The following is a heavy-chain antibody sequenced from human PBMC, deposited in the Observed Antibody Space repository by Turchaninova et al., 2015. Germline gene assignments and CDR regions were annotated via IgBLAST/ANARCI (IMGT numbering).Heavy chain of an antibody. CDR1: GFTFSTYG. CDR3: SKGGPSVAVSGSAPFDY. V-gene: IGHV3-30*02. Sequence: LVESGGGVVQPGGSLRLSCAASGFTFSTYGMHWVRQAPGKGLAWVAFIPYDGSNQYYADSVKGRFTVSREISKKTLYLQVNSLRTEDTAVYYCSKGGPSVAVSGSAPFDYWGQGTLVTVSS. J-gene: IGHJ4*02. D-gene: IGHD6-19*01. CDR2: IPYDGSNQ.